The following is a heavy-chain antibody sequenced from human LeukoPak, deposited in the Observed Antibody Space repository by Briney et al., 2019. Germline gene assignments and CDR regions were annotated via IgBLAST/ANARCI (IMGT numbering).Heavy chain of an antibody. V-gene: IGHV3-30-3*01. CDR1: GFTFSSYD. J-gene: IGHJ5*02. CDR2: ISYDGSNK. CDR3: AREAVGAEYTWFDP. Sequence: GGSLRLSCAASGFTFSSYDMHGVREAPGKGVEWVAVISYDGSNKYYAASVKGRFTISRDNSKNTLYLQMNSLRAEDTAVYYWAREAVGAEYTWFDPWGQGTLVTVSS. D-gene: IGHD1-26*01.